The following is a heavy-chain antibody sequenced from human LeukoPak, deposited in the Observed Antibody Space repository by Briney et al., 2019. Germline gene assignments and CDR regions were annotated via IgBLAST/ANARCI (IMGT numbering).Heavy chain of an antibody. CDR1: GFTFSSYG. V-gene: IGHV3-30*18. CDR2: ISYDGSNK. D-gene: IGHD4-23*01. J-gene: IGHJ4*02. CDR3: AKDQAVVTQIDY. Sequence: GGSLRLSCAASGFTFSSYGMHWVRQAPGKGLEWVAVISYDGSNKYYADSVKGRFTISRDNSKNTLYLQMNSLRAEDTAVYYCAKDQAVVTQIDYWGQGTLVTVSS.